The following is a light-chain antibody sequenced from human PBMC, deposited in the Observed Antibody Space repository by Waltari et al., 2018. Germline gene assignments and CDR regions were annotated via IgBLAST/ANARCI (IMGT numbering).Light chain of an antibody. CDR1: QSVGRS. CDR3: QHYVRLPAT. V-gene: IGKV3-20*01. Sequence: EIVLTQSPGTLSLSPGKRATLSCRASQSVGRSLAWYQQIPGQAPRLLIYGASSRATGIPDRFSGSGSGTDFSLTISRLEPEDFAVYFCQHYVRLPATFGQGTKVEI. J-gene: IGKJ1*01. CDR2: GAS.